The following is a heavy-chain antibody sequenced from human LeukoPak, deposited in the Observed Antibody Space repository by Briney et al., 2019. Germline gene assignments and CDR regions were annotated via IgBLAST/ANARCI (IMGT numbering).Heavy chain of an antibody. J-gene: IGHJ4*02. D-gene: IGHD5-12*01. CDR1: GGSFSGYY. V-gene: IGHV4-59*01. CDR2: IYYSGST. Sequence: SETLSLTCAVYGGSFSGYYWSWIRQPPGKGLEWIGYIYYSGSTNYNPSLKSRVTISVDTSKNQFSLKLSSVTAADTAVYYCARVVATIDWGYYFDYWGQGTLVTVSS. CDR3: ARVVATIDWGYYFDY.